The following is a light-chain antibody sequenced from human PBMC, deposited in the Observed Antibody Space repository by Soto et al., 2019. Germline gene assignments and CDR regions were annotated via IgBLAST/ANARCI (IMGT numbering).Light chain of an antibody. J-gene: IGKJ2*01. CDR3: HQYNAYPYT. Sequence: DIRMTQSPSTLSASVGDRVTMTCRASQSITQWLAWFQQKPGKAPNLLINDVSTMDSGVPSRFSGSGSGTDFTLNISSVQPDDLGTYFCHQYNAYPYTFGQGTKVEIK. CDR1: QSITQW. CDR2: DVS. V-gene: IGKV1-5*01.